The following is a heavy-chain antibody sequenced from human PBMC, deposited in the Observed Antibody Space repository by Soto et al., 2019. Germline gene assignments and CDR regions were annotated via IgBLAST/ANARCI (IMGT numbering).Heavy chain of an antibody. Sequence: QVQLVQSGAEVKKPGASVKVSCKASGYTFTSYGISWVRQAPGQGLEWMGWISAYNCNTNYSQKLQGRVTMTTDTSTSTAYMELRSLRSDDTAVYYCARAGWELRNYYYYGMDVWGQGTTVTVSS. CDR3: ARAGWELRNYYYYGMDV. CDR2: ISAYNCNT. V-gene: IGHV1-18*01. J-gene: IGHJ6*02. CDR1: GYTFTSYG. D-gene: IGHD1-26*01.